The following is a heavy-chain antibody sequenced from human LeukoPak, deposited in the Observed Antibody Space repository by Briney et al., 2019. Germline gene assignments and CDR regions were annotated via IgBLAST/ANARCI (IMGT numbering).Heavy chain of an antibody. CDR3: ARGGVNPVDH. Sequence: GGSLRLSCAASGFPFNSFWMHWVRHAPGEGLVWVSDMNEYSTTIRYADSVKGRFTISRDNAKSILYLQMNNLRAEDTAMYFCARGGVNPVDHWGQGTLVTVSS. J-gene: IGHJ4*02. D-gene: IGHD1-14*01. V-gene: IGHV3-74*01. CDR2: MNEYSTTI. CDR1: GFPFNSFW.